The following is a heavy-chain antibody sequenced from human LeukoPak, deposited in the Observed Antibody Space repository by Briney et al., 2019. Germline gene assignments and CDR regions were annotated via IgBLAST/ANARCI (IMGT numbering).Heavy chain of an antibody. Sequence: PGGSLRLSCAASGFTFSSYAMSWVRQAPGKGLEWVSAISGSGGSTYYADSVKGRFTISRDNAKNSLYLQMNSLRAEDTAVYYCARGPESDAHYFDHWGQGTLVSVSS. CDR1: GFTFSSYA. CDR2: ISGSGGST. J-gene: IGHJ4*02. V-gene: IGHV3-23*01. CDR3: ARGPESDAHYFDH. D-gene: IGHD1-14*01.